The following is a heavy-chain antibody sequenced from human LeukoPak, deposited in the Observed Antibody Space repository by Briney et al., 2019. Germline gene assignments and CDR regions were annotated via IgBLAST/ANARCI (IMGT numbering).Heavy chain of an antibody. J-gene: IGHJ4*02. CDR2: INSDGSST. Sequence: GGSLRLSCAASGFTFVTYWMHWVRQAPGKGLVWVSRINSDGSSTSYADSVKGRFTISRDNAKNTLYLQMNSLRAEDTAVYYCARRAPLSSSKDSSGYYSDYWGQGTQVTVSS. D-gene: IGHD3-22*01. V-gene: IGHV3-74*01. CDR3: ARRAPLSSSKDSSGYYSDY. CDR1: GFTFVTYW.